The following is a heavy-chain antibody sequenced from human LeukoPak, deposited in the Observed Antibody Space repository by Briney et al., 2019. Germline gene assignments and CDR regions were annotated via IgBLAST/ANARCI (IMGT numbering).Heavy chain of an antibody. J-gene: IGHJ5*01. CDR1: GFTFGSHA. V-gene: IGHV3-23*01. Sequence: QPGGSLRLSCATSGFTFGSHAMSWVRQAPGKGLEWVSSISAGGGGTSYADSGKGRITISRDNSKNTMYLQMNSLRAEDTDVYVCVKTFQYSSNWYDYWGQGTLVTVSS. CDR2: ISAGGGGT. D-gene: IGHD6-6*01. CDR3: VKTFQYSSNWYDY.